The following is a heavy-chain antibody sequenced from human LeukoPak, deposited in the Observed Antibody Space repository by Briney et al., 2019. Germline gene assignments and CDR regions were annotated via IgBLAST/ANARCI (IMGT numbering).Heavy chain of an antibody. D-gene: IGHD2-15*01. Sequence: PSETLSLTCTVSGGSISSYYWSWIRQPPGKGLEWIGYIYYSGSTNYNPSLKSRVTISVDTSKNQFSLKLSSVTAADTAVYYCARGGGGLAYWGPGTLVTVSS. CDR2: IYYSGST. V-gene: IGHV4-59*01. CDR3: ARGGGGLAY. J-gene: IGHJ4*02. CDR1: GGSISSYY.